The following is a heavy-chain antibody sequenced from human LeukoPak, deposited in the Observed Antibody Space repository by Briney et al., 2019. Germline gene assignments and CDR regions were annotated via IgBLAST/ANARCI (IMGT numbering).Heavy chain of an antibody. J-gene: IGHJ4*02. Sequence: PSETLSLTCTVSGGSISNGDYYWSWIRQPPGKGLEWIGYIYHTGITYYNPSLKSRVTISGDTSKNQFSLKLSSVTAADTAVYYCSTRDYWGQGTLVTVSS. D-gene: IGHD2-2*01. CDR1: GGSISNGDYY. CDR2: IYHTGIT. CDR3: STRDY. V-gene: IGHV4-30-4*01.